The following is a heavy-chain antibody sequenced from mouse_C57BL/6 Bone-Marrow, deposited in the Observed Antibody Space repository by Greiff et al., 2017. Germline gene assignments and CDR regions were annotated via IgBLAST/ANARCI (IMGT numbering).Heavy chain of an antibody. CDR3: ARNAPCYYGNYGAWFAY. V-gene: IGHV1-64*01. D-gene: IGHD2-1*01. CDR1: GYTFTSYW. Sequence: QVQLKQSGAELVKPGASVKLSCKASGYTFTSYWMHWVKQRPGQGLEWIGMIHPNSGSTNYNEKFKSKATLTVDKSSSTAYMQLSSLTSGDSAVYYCARNAPCYYGNYGAWFAYWGQGTLVTVSA. CDR2: IHPNSGST. J-gene: IGHJ3*01.